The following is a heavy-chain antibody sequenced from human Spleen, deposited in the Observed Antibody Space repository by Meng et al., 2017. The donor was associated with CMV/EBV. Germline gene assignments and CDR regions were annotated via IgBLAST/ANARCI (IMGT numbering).Heavy chain of an antibody. D-gene: IGHD6-19*01. V-gene: IGHV4-34*01. Sequence: SETLSLTCAVYGGSFSGYYWSWIRQPPGKGLEWIGEISHSGSTNYNPSLKSRVTISGDTSKNQFSLKLTSVTAADTAVYYCAREAVAGSAFDYWGQGTLVTVTS. J-gene: IGHJ4*02. CDR2: ISHSGST. CDR1: GGSFSGYY. CDR3: AREAVAGSAFDY.